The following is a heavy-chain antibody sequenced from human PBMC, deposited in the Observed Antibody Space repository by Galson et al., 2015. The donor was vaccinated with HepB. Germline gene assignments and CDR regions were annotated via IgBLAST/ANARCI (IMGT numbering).Heavy chain of an antibody. Sequence: SLRLSCAASGFNFRSYGMQWVRQAPGEGLGWVAVMWYDGSQKYYAESVKGRFTISRDNSKNTLYLQMDSLRAQDTAVYYCARSNGGNSAGIGDEFDYWGQGTLVTVSS. CDR3: ARSNGGNSAGIGDEFDY. D-gene: IGHD4-23*01. CDR2: MWYDGSQK. J-gene: IGHJ4*02. V-gene: IGHV3-33*01. CDR1: GFNFRSYG.